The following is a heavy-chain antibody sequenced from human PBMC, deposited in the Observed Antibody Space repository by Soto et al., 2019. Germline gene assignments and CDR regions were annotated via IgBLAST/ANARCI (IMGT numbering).Heavy chain of an antibody. CDR3: ARDLGSYYYDSSCYKPRHYGMDV. Sequence: ASVKVSCKASGYTFTGYYMHWVRQAPGQGLEWMGWINPNSGGTNYAQKFQGWVTMTRDTSISTAYMELSRLRSDDTAVYYCARDLGSYYYDSSCYKPRHYGMDVWGQGTTVTV. CDR2: INPNSGGT. V-gene: IGHV1-2*04. CDR1: GYTFTGYY. D-gene: IGHD3-22*01. J-gene: IGHJ6*02.